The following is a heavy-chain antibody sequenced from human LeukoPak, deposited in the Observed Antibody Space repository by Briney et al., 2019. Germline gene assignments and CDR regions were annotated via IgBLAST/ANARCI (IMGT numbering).Heavy chain of an antibody. CDR2: ITSSSSYT. V-gene: IGHV3-21*01. CDR1: GITFSNYN. CDR3: ARESNWVDY. J-gene: IGHJ4*02. D-gene: IGHD7-27*01. Sequence: GGSLRLSCAAPGITFSNYNMNWVRQAPGKGLEWISAITSSSSYTFYADSVKGRFTISRDNAQNSLYLQMNSLRAEDTAVYYCARESNWVDYWGQGTLVTVSS.